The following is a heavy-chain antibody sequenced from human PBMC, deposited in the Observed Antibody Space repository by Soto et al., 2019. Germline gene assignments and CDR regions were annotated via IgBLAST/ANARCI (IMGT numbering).Heavy chain of an antibody. CDR1: GGSISSYY. Sequence: SETLSLTCTVSGGSISSYYWSWIRQPPGKGLEWIGDIYYSGSTNYNPSLKSRVTISVDTSKNQFSLKLSSVTAADTAVYYCARDFPRAAADHSYYYYYGMDVWGQGTTVTVSS. V-gene: IGHV4-59*01. CDR3: ARDFPRAAADHSYYYYYGMDV. CDR2: IYYSGST. J-gene: IGHJ6*02. D-gene: IGHD6-13*01.